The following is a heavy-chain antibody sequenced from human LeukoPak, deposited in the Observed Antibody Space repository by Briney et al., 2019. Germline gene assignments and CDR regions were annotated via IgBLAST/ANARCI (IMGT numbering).Heavy chain of an antibody. CDR1: GFAFSTLG. CDR3: ARAPEYGLYYFDY. D-gene: IGHD1-14*01. CDR2: IYYSGST. J-gene: IGHJ4*02. Sequence: GTLRLSCAASGFAFSTLGMSWVRQPPGKGLEWIGSIYYSGSTYYNPSLKSRVTISVDTSKNQFSLKLSSVTAADTAVYYCARAPEYGLYYFDYWGQGTLVTVSS. V-gene: IGHV4-4*02.